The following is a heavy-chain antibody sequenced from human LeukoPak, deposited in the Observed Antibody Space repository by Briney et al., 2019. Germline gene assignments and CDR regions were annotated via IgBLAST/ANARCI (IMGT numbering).Heavy chain of an antibody. Sequence: SETLSLTCAVYGGSFSGYYWSWIRQPPGKGLEWIGEINHSGSTNYNPPLKSRVTISVDTSKNQFSLKLSSVTAADTAVYYCARGQQKVDYWGQGTLVTVSS. CDR1: GGSFSGYY. V-gene: IGHV4-34*01. CDR3: ARGQQKVDY. J-gene: IGHJ4*02. CDR2: INHSGST.